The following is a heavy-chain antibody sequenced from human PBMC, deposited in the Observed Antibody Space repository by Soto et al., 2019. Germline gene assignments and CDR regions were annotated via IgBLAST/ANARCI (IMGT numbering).Heavy chain of an antibody. J-gene: IGHJ5*02. D-gene: IGHD6-13*01. CDR3: VRRHVSATGIDWFDP. CDR2: INAANGDT. Sequence: AAEKVSCKACGWTFPRYGIHEVRQAPRQRLEWMGWINAANGDTNYSPKSQGRVTVTRDTSASTAYMDLRSLRAEDTAVYYCVRRHVSATGIDWFDPWGQGTLVTVSS. V-gene: IGHV1-3*01. CDR1: GWTFPRYG.